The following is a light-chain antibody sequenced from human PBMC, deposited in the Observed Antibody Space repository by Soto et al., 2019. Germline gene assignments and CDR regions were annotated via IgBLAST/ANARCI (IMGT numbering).Light chain of an antibody. V-gene: IGLV3-21*04. J-gene: IGLJ1*01. Sequence: ELTQPPSVSVAPGKTARITCGGNNIGSKSVHWYQQKPGQAPVLVINYDSDRPSGIPERFSGSNSGNTATLTISRVEAGDEADYYCQVWDSSSDHCVFGTGTKVTVL. CDR1: NIGSKS. CDR2: YDS. CDR3: QVWDSSSDHCV.